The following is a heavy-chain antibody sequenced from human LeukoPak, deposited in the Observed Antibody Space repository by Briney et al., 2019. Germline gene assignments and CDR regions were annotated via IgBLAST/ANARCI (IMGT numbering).Heavy chain of an antibody. V-gene: IGHV1-3*03. CDR1: GYTFTSYA. CDR3: ARSGIAAAGVFFNY. Sequence: ASVKVSCKASGYTFTSYAMHWVRQAPGQRLEWMGWINAGNGNTKYSQEFQGRVTITRDTSASTAYMELSSLRSEDMAVYYCARSGIAAAGVFFNYWGQGTLVTVSS. D-gene: IGHD6-13*01. CDR2: INAGNGNT. J-gene: IGHJ4*02.